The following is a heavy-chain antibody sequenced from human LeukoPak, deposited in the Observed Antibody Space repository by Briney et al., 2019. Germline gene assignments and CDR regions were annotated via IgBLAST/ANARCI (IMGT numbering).Heavy chain of an antibody. CDR2: INPNSGGT. D-gene: IGHD1-20*01. V-gene: IGHV1-2*02. J-gene: IGHJ4*02. Sequence: ASVKVSCKASGYTFIGYYMHWVRQAPGQGLEWMGWINPNSGGTNYAQKFQGRVTMTRDTSISTAYMELSRLRSDDTAVYYCARDSGMTGTTDYWGQGTLVTVSS. CDR3: ARDSGMTGTTDY. CDR1: GYTFIGYY.